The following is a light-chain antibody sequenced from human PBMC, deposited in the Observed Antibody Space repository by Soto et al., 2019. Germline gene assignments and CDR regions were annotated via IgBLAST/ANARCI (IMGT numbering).Light chain of an antibody. CDR2: GAS. Sequence: IVLTQSPGTLSLSPWERAKLSCRASQSVSSSYLAWYQQKPGQAPRLLMYGASDRATGTPGRFSGSGSGTDFTLTISGLEPEDSAVYYCQQFDESVTFGQGTRLEIK. CDR3: QQFDESVT. V-gene: IGKV3-20*01. J-gene: IGKJ5*01. CDR1: QSVSSSY.